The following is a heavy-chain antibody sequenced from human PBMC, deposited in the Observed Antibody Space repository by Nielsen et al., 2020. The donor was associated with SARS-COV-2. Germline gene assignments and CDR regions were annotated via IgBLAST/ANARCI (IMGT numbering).Heavy chain of an antibody. D-gene: IGHD3-22*01. CDR3: ANSNSSGYYGGFCY. Sequence: GESLKISCAASGFTFSSYAMSWVRQAPGKGLEWVSAISGSGGSTYYADSVKGRFTISRDNSKNTLYLQMNSLRAEDTAVYYCANSNSSGYYGGFCYWGQGTLVTVSS. J-gene: IGHJ4*02. CDR1: GFTFSSYA. V-gene: IGHV3-23*01. CDR2: ISGSGGST.